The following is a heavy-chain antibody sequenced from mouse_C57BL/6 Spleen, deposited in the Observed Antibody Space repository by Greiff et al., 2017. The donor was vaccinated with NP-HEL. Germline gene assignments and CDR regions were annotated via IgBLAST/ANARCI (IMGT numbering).Heavy chain of an antibody. Sequence: VQLQQSGPELVKPGASVKLSCKASGYTFTSYDINWVKQRPGQGLEWIGWIYPRDGSTKYNEKFKGKATLTVDTSSSTAYMELHSLTSEDSAVYFCARGEYYYGSSYEGFDYWGQGTTLTVSS. CDR2: IYPRDGST. V-gene: IGHV1-85*01. J-gene: IGHJ2*01. CDR3: ARGEYYYGSSYEGFDY. D-gene: IGHD1-1*01. CDR1: GYTFTSYD.